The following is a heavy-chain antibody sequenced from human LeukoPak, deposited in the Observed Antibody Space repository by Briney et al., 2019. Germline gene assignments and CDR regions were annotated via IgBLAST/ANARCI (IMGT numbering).Heavy chain of an antibody. Sequence: GGSLRLSCAASGFTFSTYGMNWVGQAPGKGLEWVSSISSNSRYIYYGDSVKGRFTISRDNAKNSLHLQMNSLRAEDTAVYYCARDSGLLVAVAGCDHFEHWGRGTLVTVSS. D-gene: IGHD6-19*01. J-gene: IGHJ4*01. CDR3: ARDSGLLVAVAGCDHFEH. CDR1: GFTFSTYG. CDR2: ISSNSRYI. V-gene: IGHV3-21*01.